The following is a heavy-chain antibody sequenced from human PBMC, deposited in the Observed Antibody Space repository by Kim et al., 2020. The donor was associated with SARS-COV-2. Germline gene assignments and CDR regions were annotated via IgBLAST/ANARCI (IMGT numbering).Heavy chain of an antibody. CDR3: ARSEGITIFGVVIHYYYDYMDV. D-gene: IGHD3-3*01. Sequence: ASVKVSCKASGYTFTGYYMNWVRQAPGQGLEWMGWINPNSGGTNYAQKFQGRVTMTRDTSISTAYMELSRLRSDDTAVYYCARSEGITIFGVVIHYYYDYMDVWGKGTTVTVPS. J-gene: IGHJ6*03. V-gene: IGHV1-2*02. CDR1: GYTFTGYY. CDR2: INPNSGGT.